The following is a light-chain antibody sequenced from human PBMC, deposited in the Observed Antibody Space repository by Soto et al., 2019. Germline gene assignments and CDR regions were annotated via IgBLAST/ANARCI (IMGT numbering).Light chain of an antibody. V-gene: IGLV2-14*01. CDR3: SSYTRSSTLV. J-gene: IGLJ1*01. CDR1: SSDVGGYNF. CDR2: EVS. Sequence: QPALTQPASVSGSPGQSITISCTGTSSDVGGYNFVSWYQQHPGKAPKLMIYEVSNRPSGVSNRFPGSKSGNTASLTISGLQAEDEADYYCSSYTRSSTLVFGTGTKLTVL.